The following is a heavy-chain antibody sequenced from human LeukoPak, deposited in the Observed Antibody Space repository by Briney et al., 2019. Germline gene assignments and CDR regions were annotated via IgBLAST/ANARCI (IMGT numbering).Heavy chain of an antibody. CDR3: AKGAYYGSGSYYKYYYYYMDV. J-gene: IGHJ6*03. CDR1: GFTFSSYG. CDR2: IRYDGSNK. Sequence: PGGSLRLSCAASGFTFSSYGMHWVRQAPGKGLEWVAFIRYDGSNKYYADSVQGRVTISRDNAKKQMYLQMSSMRAEDTAVYYCAKGAYYGSGSYYKYYYYYMDVWGKGTTVTVSS. D-gene: IGHD3-10*01. V-gene: IGHV3-30*02.